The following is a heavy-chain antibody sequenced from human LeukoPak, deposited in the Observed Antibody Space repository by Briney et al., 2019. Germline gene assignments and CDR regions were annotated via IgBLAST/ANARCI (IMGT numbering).Heavy chain of an antibody. J-gene: IGHJ3*02. D-gene: IGHD3-3*01. CDR3: ALTPGNNFWSGYYPPAFDI. Sequence: GESLKISCKGSGYSFTNYWFGWVRQMPGKGLEWMGIIYSSDSDTRYSSSFQGQVTISADKSISTAYLQWSSLKASDTAMYYCALTPGNNFWSGYYPPAFDIWGQGTMVTVSS. CDR1: GYSFTNYW. V-gene: IGHV5-51*01. CDR2: IYSSDSDT.